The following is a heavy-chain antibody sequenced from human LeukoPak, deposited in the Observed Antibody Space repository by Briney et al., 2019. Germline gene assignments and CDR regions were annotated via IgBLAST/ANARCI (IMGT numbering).Heavy chain of an antibody. J-gene: IGHJ4*02. CDR3: ARDRGAYYYETGY. CDR2: IYSGGET. Sequence: MNWXXXXPGKGLEWVSVIYSGGETYYSDSVKGRFTISRDISKNTLYLQMNNLRAEDTAVYYCARDRGAYYYETGYWGQGTLVTVSS. D-gene: IGHD3-22*01. V-gene: IGHV3-66*01.